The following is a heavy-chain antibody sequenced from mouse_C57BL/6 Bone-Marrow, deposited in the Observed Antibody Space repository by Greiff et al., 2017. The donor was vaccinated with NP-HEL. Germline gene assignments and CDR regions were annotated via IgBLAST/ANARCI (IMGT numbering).Heavy chain of an antibody. CDR2: ILPGSGST. J-gene: IGHJ4*01. CDR3: ARSATVVAPPTFYAMDY. V-gene: IGHV1-9*01. Sequence: QVQLQQSGAELMKPGASVKLSCKATGYTFTGYWIEWVKQRPGHGLEWIGEILPGSGSTNYNEKFEGKATFTADTSSNTAYMQLSSLTTEDSAIYYCARSATVVAPPTFYAMDYWGQGTSVTVSS. CDR1: GYTFTGYW. D-gene: IGHD1-1*01.